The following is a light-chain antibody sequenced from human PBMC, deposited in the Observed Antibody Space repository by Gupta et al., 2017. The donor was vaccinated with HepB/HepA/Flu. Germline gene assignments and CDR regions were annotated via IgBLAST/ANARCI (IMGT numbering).Light chain of an antibody. CDR2: NVF. J-gene: IGLJ2*01. CDR3: SSCKFSRNRYV. CDR1: NSDY. Sequence: QSALAQPASVSGSPGQSITISCTGTNSDYVSWYQQYPGKAPKLVLYNVFERPSGVAHRFSGSKSGKTASLTINGLQAEDEADYYCSSCKFSRNRYVFGGGTKITVL. V-gene: IGLV2-14*01.